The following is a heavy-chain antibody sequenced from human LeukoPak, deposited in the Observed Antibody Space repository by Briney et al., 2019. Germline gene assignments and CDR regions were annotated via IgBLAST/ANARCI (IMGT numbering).Heavy chain of an antibody. V-gene: IGHV4-39*07. Sequence: SETLSLTCTVSGGSISSSSYYWGWIRQPPGKGLEWIGSIYYSGSTYYNPSLKSRVAISVDTSKNQFSLKLSSVTAADTAVYYCARVERIAAAGEFDYWGQGTLVTVSS. CDR1: GGSISSSSYY. CDR2: IYYSGST. D-gene: IGHD6-13*01. CDR3: ARVERIAAAGEFDY. J-gene: IGHJ4*02.